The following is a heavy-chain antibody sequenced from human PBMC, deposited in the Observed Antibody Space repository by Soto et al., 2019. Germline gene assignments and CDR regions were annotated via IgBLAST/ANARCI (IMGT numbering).Heavy chain of an antibody. D-gene: IGHD3-10*01. CDR3: AFCGSGSYYPLFDY. V-gene: IGHV3-30*03. CDR2: ISYDGSNK. CDR1: GFTFSSYG. Sequence: GGSLRLSCAASGFTFSSYGMHWVRQAPGKGLEWVAVISYDGSNKYYADSVKGRFTISRDNSKNTLYLQMNSLRAEDTAVYYCAFCGSGSYYPLFDYWGQGTLVTVSS. J-gene: IGHJ4*02.